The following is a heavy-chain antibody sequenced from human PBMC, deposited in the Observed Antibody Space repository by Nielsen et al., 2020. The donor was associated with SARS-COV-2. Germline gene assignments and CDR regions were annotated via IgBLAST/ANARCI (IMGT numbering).Heavy chain of an antibody. CDR3: ARYSTGWFSGLYWFDP. Sequence: ASVKVSCKASVYTFTNYGISWVRQPPGQGLDWLGWISVHNGDTYYAQKVQDRLTLTADSSTSTAFLGLTSLTSDDTAVYYCARYSTGWFSGLYWFDPWGQGTPVTVST. V-gene: IGHV1-18*04. CDR2: ISVHNGDT. CDR1: VYTFTNYG. D-gene: IGHD2-2*01. J-gene: IGHJ5*02.